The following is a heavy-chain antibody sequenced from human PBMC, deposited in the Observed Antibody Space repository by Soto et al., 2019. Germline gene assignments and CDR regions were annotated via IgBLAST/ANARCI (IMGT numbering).Heavy chain of an antibody. CDR2: ISYDGSNK. D-gene: IGHD3-22*01. V-gene: IGHV3-30-3*01. J-gene: IGHJ3*02. CDR3: ASSGYYSDAFDI. Sequence: PGGSLRLSCAASGFTFSSYAMHWVRQAPGKGLEWVAVISYDGSNKYYADSVKGRFTISRDNSKSTLYLQMNSLRAEDTAVYYCASSGYYSDAFDIWGQGTMVTVSS. CDR1: GFTFSSYA.